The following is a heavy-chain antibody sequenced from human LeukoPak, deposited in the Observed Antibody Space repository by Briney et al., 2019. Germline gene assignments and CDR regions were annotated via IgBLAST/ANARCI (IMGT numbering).Heavy chain of an antibody. CDR3: ARGGVYSSGSYYLYYFDY. D-gene: IGHD6-19*01. CDR1: GFTFSSYA. Sequence: GGSLRLSCVASGFTFSSYAMHWVRQAPGKGLEWVALISYDGSNKYYADSVKGRFTISRDNSKNTLYLQMNSLRAEDTAVYYCARGGVYSSGSYYLYYFDYWGQGTLVTVSS. J-gene: IGHJ4*02. CDR2: ISYDGSNK. V-gene: IGHV3-30-3*01.